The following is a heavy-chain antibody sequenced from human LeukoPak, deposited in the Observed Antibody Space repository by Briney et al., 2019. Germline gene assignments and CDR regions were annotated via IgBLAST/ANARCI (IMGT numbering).Heavy chain of an antibody. D-gene: IGHD3-10*01. V-gene: IGHV3-23*01. Sequence: GGSLRLSCAASGFTFSSFAIHWVRQAPGKGLEWIAVVRGNGDSTHYADSVKGRFTISRDNSKNTLYLQMNSLRDEDTAVYYCAKGFFGSGSFPHNFDYWGQGTLVTVSS. J-gene: IGHJ4*02. CDR1: GFTFSSFA. CDR3: AKGFFGSGSFPHNFDY. CDR2: VRGNGDST.